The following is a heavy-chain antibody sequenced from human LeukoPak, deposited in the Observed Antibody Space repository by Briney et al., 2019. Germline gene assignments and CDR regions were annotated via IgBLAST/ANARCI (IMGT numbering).Heavy chain of an antibody. V-gene: IGHV1-18*01. J-gene: IGHJ6*02. CDR1: GYTFTSYG. Sequence: GASVKVSCKASGYTFTSYGISWVRQAPGQGLEWMGWISAYNGNTNHAQKLQGRVTMTTDTSTSTAYMELRSLRSDDTAVYYCARDRRVGATSSRGPIRLYYYGMDVWGQGTTVTVSS. D-gene: IGHD1-26*01. CDR3: ARDRRVGATSSRGPIRLYYYGMDV. CDR2: ISAYNGNT.